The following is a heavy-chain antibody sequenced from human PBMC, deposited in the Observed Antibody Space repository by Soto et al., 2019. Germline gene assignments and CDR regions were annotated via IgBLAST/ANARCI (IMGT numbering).Heavy chain of an antibody. V-gene: IGHV4-39*07. J-gene: IGHJ5*02. CDR3: ARDGFYNSRLGFDP. CDR1: GGSISSSSYY. Sequence: SETLSLTCTVSGGSISSSSYYWGWIRQPPGKGLEWIGSIYYSGSTYYNPSLKSRVTISVDTSKNQFSLKLTSVTAADTAVYYCARDGFYNSRLGFDPWGQGTLVTVSS. D-gene: IGHD6-13*01. CDR2: IYYSGST.